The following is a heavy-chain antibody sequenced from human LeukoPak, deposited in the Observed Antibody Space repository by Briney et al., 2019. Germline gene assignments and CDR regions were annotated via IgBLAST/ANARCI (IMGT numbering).Heavy chain of an antibody. CDR1: GFTFSSYA. Sequence: GGSLRLSCAASGFTFSSYAMSWVRQAPGKGLEWVSSITGGGRGSSTYYADSVKGRFTISRDNSKNTLYLQINSLRAEDTALYYCANLILDPLG. J-gene: IGHJ5*02. CDR3: ANLILDP. V-gene: IGHV3-23*01. CDR2: ITGGGRGSST.